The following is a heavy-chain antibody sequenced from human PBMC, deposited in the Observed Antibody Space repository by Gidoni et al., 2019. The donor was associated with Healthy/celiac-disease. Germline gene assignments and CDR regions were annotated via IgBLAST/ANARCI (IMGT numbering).Heavy chain of an antibody. V-gene: IGHV1-24*01. Sequence: QVQLVQSGAEVKKPGASVKVSCKGSGYTLTELSMHWVRQAPGKGLEWMGGFAPEDGEPIYAQKFQGRVTMTEDTSTDTAYMELSSLRSEDTAVYYCATGHFRLDYGDYANWFDPWGQGTLVTVSS. CDR3: ATGHFRLDYGDYANWFDP. J-gene: IGHJ5*02. D-gene: IGHD4-17*01. CDR1: GYTLTELS. CDR2: FAPEDGEP.